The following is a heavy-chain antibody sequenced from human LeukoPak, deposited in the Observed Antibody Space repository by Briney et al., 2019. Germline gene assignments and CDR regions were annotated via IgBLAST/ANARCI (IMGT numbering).Heavy chain of an antibody. Sequence: SETLSLTCTVSGGSISSGSYYWTWIRQPPGKGLECLGYMYGSGSTNYNPSLKSRVTISVDTSKNQFSLRLTSVTAADTAVYYCARADYGYMDVWGKGTTVTVSS. CDR3: ARADYGYMDV. V-gene: IGHV4-61*01. CDR2: MYGSGST. CDR1: GGSISSGSYY. J-gene: IGHJ6*03. D-gene: IGHD4/OR15-4a*01.